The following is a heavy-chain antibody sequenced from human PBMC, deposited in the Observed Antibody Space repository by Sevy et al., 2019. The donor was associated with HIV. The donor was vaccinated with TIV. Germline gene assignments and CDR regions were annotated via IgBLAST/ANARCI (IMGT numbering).Heavy chain of an antibody. CDR3: AKDGYKPSVGDENYYYYYMDV. J-gene: IGHJ6*03. V-gene: IGHV3-23*01. CDR2: ISGSGGST. D-gene: IGHD1-20*01. CDR1: GFTFSSYA. Sequence: GGSLRLSCAASGFTFSSYAMSWVRQAPGKGLEWVSAISGSGGSTYYADSVKGRFTISRDNSKNTLYLQMNSLRAEDTAVYYCAKDGYKPSVGDENYYYYYMDVWGKGTTVNVSS.